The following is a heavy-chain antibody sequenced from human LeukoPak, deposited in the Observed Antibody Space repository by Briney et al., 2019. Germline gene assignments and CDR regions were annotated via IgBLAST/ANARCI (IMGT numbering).Heavy chain of an antibody. CDR1: GFTFSSYD. J-gene: IGHJ4*02. V-gene: IGHV3-13*01. CDR2: IGTVGDT. Sequence: GGSLRLSCAASGFTFSSYDMHWVRQTTGKGLEWVSAIGTVGDTYYPGSVKGRFTISRENAKTSLYLQMSSLRAGDTAVYYCARGLYDSSGYTFDYWGQGTLVTVSS. D-gene: IGHD3-22*01. CDR3: ARGLYDSSGYTFDY.